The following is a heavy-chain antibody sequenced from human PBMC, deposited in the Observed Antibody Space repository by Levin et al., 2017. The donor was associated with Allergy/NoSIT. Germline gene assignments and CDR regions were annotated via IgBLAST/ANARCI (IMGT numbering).Heavy chain of an antibody. J-gene: IGHJ6*02. V-gene: IGHV3-30*18. CDR3: AKGLGGEGVYYYALDV. CDR1: GFTFSSYG. CDR2: ISYDDSYI. Sequence: LSLTCAASGFTFSSYGMHWVRQAPGKGLEWVALISYDDSYIFYIDSVKGRFTISRDNSKSALFLQLNSLRPEDTAVYYCAKGLGGEGVYYYALDVWGQGTTVTVSS. D-gene: IGHD3-16*01.